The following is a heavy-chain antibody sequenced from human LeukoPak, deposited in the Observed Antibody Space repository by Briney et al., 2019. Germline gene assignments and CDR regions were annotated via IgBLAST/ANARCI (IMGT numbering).Heavy chain of an antibody. J-gene: IGHJ6*02. CDR1: GDSVSSNSAD. V-gene: IGHV6-1*01. D-gene: IGHD6-19*01. CDR2: TYYRSKWYN. Sequence: SQTLSLTCAISGDSVSSNSADWNWIRQSPSRGLEWLGRTYYRSKWYNDYAVSVKSRITINPDTSKNQFSLQLNSVTPEDTAVYYCARDLSSGQWLVRRVGYYYGMDVWGQGTTVTVSS. CDR3: ARDLSSGQWLVRRVGYYYGMDV.